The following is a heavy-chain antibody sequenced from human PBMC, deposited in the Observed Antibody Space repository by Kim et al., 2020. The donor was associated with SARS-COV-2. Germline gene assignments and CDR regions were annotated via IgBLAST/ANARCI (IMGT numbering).Heavy chain of an antibody. Sequence: ASVKVSCKASGYTFTSYAMHWVRQAPGQRLEWLGWINAGNGNTKYSQKFQGRVTITRDTSASTAYMELSSLRSEDTAVYYCARALSTTIFGVVKNYYYYYMDVWGKGTTVTVSS. D-gene: IGHD3-3*01. CDR1: GYTFTSYA. CDR3: ARALSTTIFGVVKNYYYYYMDV. CDR2: INAGNGNT. V-gene: IGHV1-3*01. J-gene: IGHJ6*03.